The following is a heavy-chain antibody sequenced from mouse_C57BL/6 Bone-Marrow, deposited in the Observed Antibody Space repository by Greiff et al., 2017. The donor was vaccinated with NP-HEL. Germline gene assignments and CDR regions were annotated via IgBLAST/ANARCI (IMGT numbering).Heavy chain of an antibody. CDR3: ARPPNWDAWFAY. D-gene: IGHD4-1*01. CDR1: GYTFTSYT. CDR2: INPSSGYT. Sequence: QVQLKESGAELARPGASVKMSCKASGYTFTSYTMHWVKQRPGQGLEWIGYINPSSGYTKYNQKFKDKATLTADKSSSTAYMQLSSLTSEDSAVYYCARPPNWDAWFAYWGQGTLVTVSA. V-gene: IGHV1-4*01. J-gene: IGHJ3*01.